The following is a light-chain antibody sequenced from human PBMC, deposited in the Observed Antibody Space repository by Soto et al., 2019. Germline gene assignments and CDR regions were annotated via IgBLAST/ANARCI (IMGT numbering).Light chain of an antibody. J-gene: IGKJ1*01. CDR3: QQYGSSGT. CDR2: GAS. V-gene: IGKV3-20*01. Sequence: EMGMTQSPVTLSVSPGESATLSCRASQSVSSYLAWYQQKPGQAPRLLIYGASNRATGIPDRFSGSGSGTDFTLTISRLEPEDFAVYYCQQYGSSGTFGQGTKVDNK. CDR1: QSVSSY.